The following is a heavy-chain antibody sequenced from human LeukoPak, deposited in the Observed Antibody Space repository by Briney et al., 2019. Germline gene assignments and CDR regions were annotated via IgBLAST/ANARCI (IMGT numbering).Heavy chain of an antibody. Sequence: GGSLRLSCAASGFSVNNNYMDWVRQATGKGLEWVSLMDNFGYKHYADSVEGRVTISRDSSRNTVYLQLNSLRAEDTAVYYCAGGSYYGSGSRPGYIEYWGQGTLVTVSS. V-gene: IGHV3-53*01. J-gene: IGHJ4*02. CDR2: MDNFGYK. D-gene: IGHD3-10*01. CDR3: AGGSYYGSGSRPGYIEY. CDR1: GFSVNNNY.